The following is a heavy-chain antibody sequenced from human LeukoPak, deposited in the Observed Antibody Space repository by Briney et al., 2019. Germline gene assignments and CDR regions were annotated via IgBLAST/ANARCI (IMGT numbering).Heavy chain of an antibody. J-gene: IGHJ4*02. Sequence: GGSLRLSCADSGFTFSSYSMNCVRQAPGKGLEWVSSISSSSSYIYYADSVKGRFTISRDNAKNSLYLQMNSLRAEDTAVYYCARDLVGVLEWLFYYWGQGTLVTVSS. CDR2: ISSSSSYI. D-gene: IGHD3-3*01. CDR1: GFTFSSYS. CDR3: ARDLVGVLEWLFYY. V-gene: IGHV3-21*01.